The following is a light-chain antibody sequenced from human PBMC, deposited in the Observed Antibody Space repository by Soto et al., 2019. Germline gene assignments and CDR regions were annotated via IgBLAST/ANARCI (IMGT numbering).Light chain of an antibody. CDR3: QQFSSYTLT. Sequence: EFVLTQSPGTLSLSPGERATLSCRASQTVRNNYLAWYQQKPGQAPRLLIYDASSRVTGIPDRFSGGGSGTDFTLTISRLEPEDFAVYYCQQFSSYTLTFGGGTKVDIX. CDR2: DAS. CDR1: QTVRNNY. V-gene: IGKV3-20*01. J-gene: IGKJ4*01.